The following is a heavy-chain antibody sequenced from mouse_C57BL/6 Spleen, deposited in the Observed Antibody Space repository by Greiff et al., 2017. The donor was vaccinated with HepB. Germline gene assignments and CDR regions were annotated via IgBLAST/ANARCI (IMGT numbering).Heavy chain of an antibody. CDR3: ARDYYGSSNYFDY. J-gene: IGHJ2*01. V-gene: IGHV1-82*01. Sequence: VQLVESGPELVKPGASVKISCKASGYAFSSSWMNWVKQRPGKGLEWIGRIYPGDGDTNYNGKFKGKATLTADKSSSTAYMQLSSLTSEDSAVYFCARDYYGSSNYFDYWGQGTTLTVSS. D-gene: IGHD1-1*01. CDR2: IYPGDGDT. CDR1: GYAFSSSW.